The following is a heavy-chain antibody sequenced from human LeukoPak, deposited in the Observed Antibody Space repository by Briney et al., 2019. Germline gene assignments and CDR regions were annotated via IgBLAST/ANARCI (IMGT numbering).Heavy chain of an antibody. CDR1: GFTFSSYS. D-gene: IGHD2-2*01. CDR3: ATLSPDCSSTSCRDY. CDR2: ISSSSSYI. Sequence: GGSLRLSCAASGFTFSSYSMNWVRQAPGKGLDWVSSISSSSSYIYYADSVKGRFTISRDNAKNSLYLQMNSLRAEDTAVYYCATLSPDCSSTSCRDYWGQGTLVTVSS. J-gene: IGHJ4*02. V-gene: IGHV3-21*01.